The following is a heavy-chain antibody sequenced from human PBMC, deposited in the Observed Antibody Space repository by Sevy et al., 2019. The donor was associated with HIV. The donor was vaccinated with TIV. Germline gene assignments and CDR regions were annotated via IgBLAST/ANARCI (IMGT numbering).Heavy chain of an antibody. J-gene: IGHJ5*02. V-gene: IGHV3-33*01. CDR1: GFTFSSYG. CDR2: IWYDGSNK. Sequence: GGSLRLSCAASGFTFSSYGMHWVRQAPGKGLEWVAVIWYDGSNKYYADSVKGRFTISRDNSKNMLYLQMNSLRAEDTAVYYCAREWKGGLNWFDPWGQGTLVTVSS. CDR3: AREWKGGLNWFDP. D-gene: IGHD1-1*01.